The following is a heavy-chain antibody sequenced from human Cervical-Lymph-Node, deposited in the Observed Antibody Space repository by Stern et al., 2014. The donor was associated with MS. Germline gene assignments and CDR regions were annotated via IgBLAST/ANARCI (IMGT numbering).Heavy chain of an antibody. CDR3: ARGHIPYAYNYLFDY. CDR2: AWYDGSTA. V-gene: IGHV3-33*01. J-gene: IGHJ4*02. Sequence: QVQLVESGGGVVQPGTSLRLSCAASGFTFSSYGMHWDRQAPGKGLEWVALAWYDGSTAYYTNSVKGRFTISRDNSKNTLSLQMNSLTAEDTAVYYCARGHIPYAYNYLFDYWGQGTLVTVSS. CDR1: GFTFSSYG. D-gene: IGHD5-24*01.